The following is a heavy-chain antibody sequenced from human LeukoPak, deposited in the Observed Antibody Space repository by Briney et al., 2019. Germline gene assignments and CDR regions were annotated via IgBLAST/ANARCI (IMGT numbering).Heavy chain of an antibody. CDR2: ISSSSSTM. V-gene: IGHV3-48*01. CDR3: ARAGSARPGSYFDY. CDR1: GFIVSSHY. J-gene: IGHJ4*02. D-gene: IGHD6-6*01. Sequence: GGSLRLSCAASGFIVSSHYMNWVRQAPGKGLEWVSYISSSSSTMYYADSVKGRFTISRDNAKNSLYLQMNSLRAEDTAVYYCARAGSARPGSYFDYWGQGTLVTVSS.